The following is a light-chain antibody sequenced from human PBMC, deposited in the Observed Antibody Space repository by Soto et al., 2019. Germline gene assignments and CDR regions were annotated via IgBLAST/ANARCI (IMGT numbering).Light chain of an antibody. V-gene: IGKV3-15*01. CDR2: ATS. J-gene: IGKJ1*01. CDR3: QQYNVWPRT. Sequence: EIVLTHSPGTLSLSPGEIVTLSCRASQSVSSNLAWYQQKPGQAPRLLIYATSTRAAGIPARFSGSGSGTEFTLTVSSLQSEDLAVYYCQQYNVWPRTFGQGTKVDIK. CDR1: QSVSSN.